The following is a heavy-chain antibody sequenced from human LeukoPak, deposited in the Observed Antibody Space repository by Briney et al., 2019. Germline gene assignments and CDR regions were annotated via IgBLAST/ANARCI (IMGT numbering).Heavy chain of an antibody. CDR2: MNPNSGNT. CDR3: ARGGLGVYDKLNFDL. J-gene: IGHJ2*01. D-gene: IGHD3-22*01. CDR1: GYTFTSYD. Sequence: ASVKVSCKASGYTFTSYDINWVRQATGQGLEWMGWMNPNSGNTGYVQKFQGRVTMTRNTSISTAYMELSSLRSEDTAVYYCARGGLGVYDKLNFDLWGRGTLVTVSS. V-gene: IGHV1-8*01.